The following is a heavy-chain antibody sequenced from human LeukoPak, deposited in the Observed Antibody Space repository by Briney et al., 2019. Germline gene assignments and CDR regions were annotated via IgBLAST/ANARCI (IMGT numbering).Heavy chain of an antibody. Sequence: PSETLSLTCAVYGGSFSGYYWSWIRQPPGKGLEWIGEINHSGSTKHNPSLKSRVTISQNSSQKQFSLKLSSVTAADTAVYYCARWIVDGSGDSYYMYVWGKGTTVTVSS. V-gene: IGHV4-34*01. CDR3: ARWIVDGSGDSYYMYV. J-gene: IGHJ6*03. D-gene: IGHD2-2*03. CDR2: INHSGST. CDR1: GGSFSGYY.